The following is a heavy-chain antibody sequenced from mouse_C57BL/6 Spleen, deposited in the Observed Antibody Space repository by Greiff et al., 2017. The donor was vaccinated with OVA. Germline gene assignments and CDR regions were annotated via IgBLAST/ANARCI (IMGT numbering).Heavy chain of an antibody. J-gene: IGHJ1*03. Sequence: EVQLVESGGGLVKPGGSLKLSCAASGFTFSSYSMSWVRQTPEKRLEWVATISGGGGNTYYTDSVKGRFTISRDTAKNTLYLQMRSLRSEDTAWYECARRYCDVWGTGTTLTVSS. CDR2: ISGGGGNT. V-gene: IGHV5-9*01. CDR1: GFTFSSYS. CDR3: ARRYCDV.